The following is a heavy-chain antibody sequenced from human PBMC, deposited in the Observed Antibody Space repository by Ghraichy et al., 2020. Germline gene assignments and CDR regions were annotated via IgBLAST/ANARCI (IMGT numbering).Heavy chain of an antibody. J-gene: IGHJ4*02. D-gene: IGHD4-17*01. CDR3: ARDFLRTVTPIGY. CDR2: INSDGSST. CDR1: GFTFSSYW. Sequence: GESLNISCAASGFTFSSYWMHWVRQAPGKGLVWVSRINSDGSSTSYADSVKGRFTISRDNAKNTLYLQMNSLRAEDTAVYYCARDFLRTVTPIGYWGQGTLVTVSS. V-gene: IGHV3-74*01.